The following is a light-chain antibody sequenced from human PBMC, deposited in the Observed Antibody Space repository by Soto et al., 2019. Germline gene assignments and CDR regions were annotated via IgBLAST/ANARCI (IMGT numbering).Light chain of an antibody. Sequence: AIRMTQSPSSFSASTGDRVTITCRASQGISSYLAWSQQKPGKAPKLLIYAASTWQSGVPSRFSGSGSGTDFTLTISCLQSEDFATYYCQQYYTLFTFGPGTKVDIK. CDR2: AAS. CDR3: QQYYTLFT. J-gene: IGKJ3*01. V-gene: IGKV1-8*01. CDR1: QGISSY.